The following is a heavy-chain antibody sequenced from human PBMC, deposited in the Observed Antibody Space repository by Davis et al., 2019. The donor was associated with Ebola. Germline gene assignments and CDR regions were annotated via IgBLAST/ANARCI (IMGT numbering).Heavy chain of an antibody. V-gene: IGHV3-30*18. CDR3: AKDRGGVFSNYFRYYYYGMDV. Sequence: PGGSLRLSCAASGFTFSSYGMHWVRQAPGKGLEWVAVISYDGSNKYYADSVKGRFTISRDNSKNTLYLQMNSLRAEDTAVYYCAKDRGGVFSNYFRYYYYGMDVWGKGTTVTVSS. D-gene: IGHD4-11*01. CDR2: ISYDGSNK. CDR1: GFTFSSYG. J-gene: IGHJ6*04.